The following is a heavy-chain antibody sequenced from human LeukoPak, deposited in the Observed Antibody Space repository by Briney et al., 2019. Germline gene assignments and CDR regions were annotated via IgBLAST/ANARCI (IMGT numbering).Heavy chain of an antibody. D-gene: IGHD4-11*01. V-gene: IGHV1-2*02. Sequence: ASVKVSCKASGYTFTGYYMPWVRQAPGQRLEWRGSINPISGDTNYAQKFQGGVTMTRDTSISTAYMELSRLRSDDTAVYYCARGVDLYSNYFDYWGQGTPVTVSS. CDR2: INPISGDT. CDR3: ARGVDLYSNYFDY. J-gene: IGHJ4*02. CDR1: GYTFTGYY.